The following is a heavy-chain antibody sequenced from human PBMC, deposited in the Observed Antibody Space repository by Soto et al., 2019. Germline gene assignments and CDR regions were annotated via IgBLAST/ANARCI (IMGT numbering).Heavy chain of an antibody. Sequence: PSETLSLTYADSGSSVSSTNWWSRVRQSPGKGLEWIGDIYHIGSTNYNPSLRGRVTISVDKSNNQFSLTLKYVTAADTAVYYCARLNGYCISTNCHGYYGMD. CDR2: IYHIGST. V-gene: IGHV4-4*02. CDR3: ARLNGYCISTNCHGYYGMD. D-gene: IGHD2-2*03. J-gene: IGHJ6*01. CDR1: GSSVSSTNW.